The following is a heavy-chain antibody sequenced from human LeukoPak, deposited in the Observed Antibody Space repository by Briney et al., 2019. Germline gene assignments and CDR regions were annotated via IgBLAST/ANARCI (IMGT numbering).Heavy chain of an antibody. CDR1: GFTFSNNW. CDR3: ARGPDNYGRYDY. D-gene: IGHD5-18*01. J-gene: IGHJ4*02. Sequence: GGSLRLSCAASGFTFSNNWMTWVRQAPGKGLEWVASVKKDASEKYYVDSVKGRFTISRDNAKNSLYLQMNNLRAEDTAVYYCARGPDNYGRYDYWGQGTLVTVSS. CDR2: VKKDASEK. V-gene: IGHV3-7*01.